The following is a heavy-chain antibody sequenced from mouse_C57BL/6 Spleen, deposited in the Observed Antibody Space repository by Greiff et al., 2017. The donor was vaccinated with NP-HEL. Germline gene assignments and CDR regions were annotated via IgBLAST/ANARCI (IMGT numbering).Heavy chain of an antibody. CDR1: GYTFTDYY. D-gene: IGHD1-1*01. Sequence: EVQLQQSGPELVKPGASVKISCKASGYTFTDYYMNWVKQSHGKSLEWIGDINPNNGGTSYNQKFKGKATLTVYKSSSTAYMELRSLTSEDSAVYYCARRLLRYFDVWGTGTTVTVSS. CDR3: ARRLLRYFDV. J-gene: IGHJ1*03. V-gene: IGHV1-26*01. CDR2: INPNNGGT.